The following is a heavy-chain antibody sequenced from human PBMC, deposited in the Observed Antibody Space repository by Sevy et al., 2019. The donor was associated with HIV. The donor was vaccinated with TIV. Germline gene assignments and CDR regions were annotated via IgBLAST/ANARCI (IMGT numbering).Heavy chain of an antibody. CDR2: ILYNVRTE. V-gene: IGHV3-33*01. Sequence: GGSLRLSCSASGFNVRSFSMHWVRQAPGKGLEWVAAILYNVRTEEYADSVRGRFTISRDNSKNTVNLEMNSLRVEDTALYFCARDSARVIVPTAGFDSWGQGVLVTVS. J-gene: IGHJ5*01. D-gene: IGHD2-21*01. CDR1: GFNVRSFS. CDR3: ARDSARVIVPTAGFDS.